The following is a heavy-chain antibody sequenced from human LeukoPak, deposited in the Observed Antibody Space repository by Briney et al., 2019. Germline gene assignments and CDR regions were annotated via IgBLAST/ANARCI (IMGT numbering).Heavy chain of an antibody. J-gene: IGHJ5*02. CDR1: GFTFSSYA. D-gene: IGHD2-15*01. CDR2: ISGSGGST. Sequence: PGGSLRLSCAASGFTFSSYAMSWVRQAPGKGLEWVSAISGSGGSTYYADSVKGRFTISRDNSKNTLYLQMNSLRAEDTAVYYCAKEGGFIVVVVAATHRWSDPWGQGTLVTVSS. V-gene: IGHV3-23*01. CDR3: AKEGGFIVVVVAATHRWSDP.